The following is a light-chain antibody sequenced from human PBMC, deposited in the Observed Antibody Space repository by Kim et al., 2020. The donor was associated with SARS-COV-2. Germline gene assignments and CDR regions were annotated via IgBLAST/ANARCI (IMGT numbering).Light chain of an antibody. Sequence: SYELTQPPSVSVSPGQTASISCSGDSLDNKYACWYQQKPGQSPVLVIYQDTKRPSGIPERFSGSNSGNTTTLTISGTQAMDEADYYCQAWDSSPAWVFGGGTQLTVL. CDR1: SLDNKY. J-gene: IGLJ2*01. CDR3: QAWDSSPAWV. V-gene: IGLV3-1*01. CDR2: QDT.